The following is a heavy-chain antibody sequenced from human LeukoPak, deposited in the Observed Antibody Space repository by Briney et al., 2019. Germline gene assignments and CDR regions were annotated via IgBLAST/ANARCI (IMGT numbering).Heavy chain of an antibody. CDR1: GFTFSRYW. V-gene: IGHV3-74*01. J-gene: IGHJ6*02. CDR3: AKDYRTYYYYGMDV. Sequence: PGGSLRLSCAASGFTFSRYWMHWVRHAPGRGLVWVSRINHDGSAATYADSVEGRFTTSRDNAKNSLYLQMNSLRPGDTALYYCAKDYRTYYYYGMDVWGQGTTVTVSS. CDR2: INHDGSAA. D-gene: IGHD3-16*02.